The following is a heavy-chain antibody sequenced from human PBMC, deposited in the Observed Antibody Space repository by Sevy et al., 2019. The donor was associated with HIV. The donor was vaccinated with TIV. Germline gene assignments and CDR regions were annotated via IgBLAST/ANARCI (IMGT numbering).Heavy chain of an antibody. Sequence: GGSLRLSCAASGFIFNSYAMSWVRQAPGKGLEWVSTMGGSGGSTYYADSVKGRFTISRDNFKNTLDLQMNSLRAEDTAVYYCAKAYGSGSPPFDWGQGTLVTVSS. CDR1: GFIFNSYA. J-gene: IGHJ4*02. CDR3: AKAYGSGSPPFD. V-gene: IGHV3-23*01. CDR2: MGGSGGST. D-gene: IGHD3-10*01.